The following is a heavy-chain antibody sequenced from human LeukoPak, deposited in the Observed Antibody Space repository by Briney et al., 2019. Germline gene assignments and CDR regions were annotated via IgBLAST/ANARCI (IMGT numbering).Heavy chain of an antibody. D-gene: IGHD5-18*01. V-gene: IGHV3-7*02. Sequence: PGGSLRLSCAASGFTFSDYCMTWVRQAPGKGLEWVANIHRDGSDKYYVDSVKGRFTISRDNAKNTLYLQMNSLRGEDTAVYYCAKKRTAHDYWGQGTLVTVSS. CDR3: AKKRTAHDY. J-gene: IGHJ4*02. CDR1: GFTFSDYC. CDR2: IHRDGSDK.